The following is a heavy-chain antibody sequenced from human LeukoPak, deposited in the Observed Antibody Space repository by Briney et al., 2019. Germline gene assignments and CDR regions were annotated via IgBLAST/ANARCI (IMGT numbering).Heavy chain of an antibody. J-gene: IGHJ4*02. V-gene: IGHV3-23*01. CDR2: ISGSGGST. CDR3: AKRPGYSSSWYYFDY. CDR1: GFTFTNYA. D-gene: IGHD6-13*01. Sequence: GGSLRLPCAASGFTFTNYAMSWVRQAPGKGREWVSAISGSGGSTYYADSLKGRFTISIYNSKNTLYMQMNSLRAEEPAIYYCAKRPGYSSSWYYFDYWGQGTLVPVSS.